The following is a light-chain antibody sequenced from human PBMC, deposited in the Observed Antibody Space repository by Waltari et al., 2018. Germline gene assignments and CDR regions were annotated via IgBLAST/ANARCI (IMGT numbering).Light chain of an antibody. Sequence: DIVMTQSPLSLPVTPGEPASISCRSSQSLLHSNGYNYLDWYLQKPGQSPQLLIYLGSNRASGVPDRFSGSGSGTDFTLKXXRVEAEDVGVYXCMQALQTPFTFGXGXKVDXK. J-gene: IGKJ3*01. CDR3: MQALQTPFT. CDR1: QSLLHSNGYNY. V-gene: IGKV2-28*01. CDR2: LGS.